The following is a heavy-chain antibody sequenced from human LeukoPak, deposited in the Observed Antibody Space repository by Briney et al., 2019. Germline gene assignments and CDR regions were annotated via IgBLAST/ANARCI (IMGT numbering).Heavy chain of an antibody. J-gene: IGHJ4*02. CDR1: GFTFSSYG. CDR2: ISYDGSNK. V-gene: IGHV3-30*18. Sequence: PGRSLRLSCAASGFTFSSYGMHWVRQAPGKGLERVAVISYDGSNKYYADSVKGRFTISRDNSKNTLYLQMNSLRAEDTAVYYCAKTRGYSYGYLDYWGQGTLVTVSS. D-gene: IGHD5-18*01. CDR3: AKTRGYSYGYLDY.